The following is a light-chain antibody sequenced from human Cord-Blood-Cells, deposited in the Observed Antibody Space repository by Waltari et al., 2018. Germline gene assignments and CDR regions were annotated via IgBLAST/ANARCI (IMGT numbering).Light chain of an antibody. J-gene: IGKJ2*01. CDR1: QSVSSY. CDR3: QQRSNWPYT. Sequence: EIVLTQSPATLSLSPGERATPSCRASQSVSSYLAWYQQKPGQAPRLLIYDASNRATGIPARFSGSGSGTDSTLTISSLEPEDFAVYYCQQRSNWPYTFGQGTKLEIK. V-gene: IGKV3-11*01. CDR2: DAS.